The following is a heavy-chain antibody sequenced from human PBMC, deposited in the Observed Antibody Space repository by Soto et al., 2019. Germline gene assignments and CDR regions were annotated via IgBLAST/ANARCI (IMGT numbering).Heavy chain of an antibody. Sequence: QVQLVQSGSELKKPGASVKVSCKASGYTFTSYAMNWVRQAPGQGLEWMGWINTNTGNPTYAQGFTGXXVXSXXTSVSTAYLQICSLKAEDTAVYYCARSSGAGAFDPWGQGTLVTVSS. CDR2: INTNTGNP. D-gene: IGHD1-26*01. J-gene: IGHJ5*02. CDR3: ARSSGAGAFDP. CDR1: GYTFTSYA. V-gene: IGHV7-4-1*01.